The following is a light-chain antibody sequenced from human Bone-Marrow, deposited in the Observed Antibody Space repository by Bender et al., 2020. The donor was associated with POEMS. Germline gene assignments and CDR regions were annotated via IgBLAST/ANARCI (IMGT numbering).Light chain of an antibody. CDR2: EVN. CDR3: QSYDNSLGGWV. V-gene: IGLV2-8*01. Sequence: QSTLTQPPSASGSPGQSVTISCTGTTSDLGRYDYVSWYQHHPGNAPKLMIYEVNKRPSGVPDRFSGSKSGTSASLAITGLQAEDEGDYYCQSYDNSLGGWVFGGGTKLTVL. J-gene: IGLJ3*02. CDR1: TSDLGRYDY.